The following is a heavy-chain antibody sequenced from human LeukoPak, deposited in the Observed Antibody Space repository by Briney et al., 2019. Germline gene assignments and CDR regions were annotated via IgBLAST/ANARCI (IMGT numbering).Heavy chain of an antibody. CDR2: IRYDGSNK. D-gene: IGHD2-15*01. CDR3: AKEAVYCSGGSCLYFDY. Sequence: GGSLRLSCAASGFTFSSYGMHWVRQAPGKGLEWVAFIRYDGSNKYYADSVKGRFTISRGNSKNTLYLQMNSLRAEDTAVYYCAKEAVYCSGGSCLYFDYWGQGTLVTVSS. J-gene: IGHJ4*02. CDR1: GFTFSSYG. V-gene: IGHV3-30*02.